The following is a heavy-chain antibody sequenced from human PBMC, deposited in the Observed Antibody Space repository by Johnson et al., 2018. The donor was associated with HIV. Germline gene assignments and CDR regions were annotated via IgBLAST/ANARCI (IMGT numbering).Heavy chain of an antibody. Sequence: VQLVESGGGLVQPGGSLRLSCAASGFTFSSYWMSWVRQAPGKGLEWVATIKQDGSERYHVDSVKGRFTISRDNVKKSLYLQMNSLRAEDTAVYYCAKSIAAAGTNAFDIWGQGTMVTVSS. D-gene: IGHD6-13*01. J-gene: IGHJ3*02. CDR1: GFTFSSYW. CDR2: IKQDGSER. V-gene: IGHV3-7*01. CDR3: AKSIAAAGTNAFDI.